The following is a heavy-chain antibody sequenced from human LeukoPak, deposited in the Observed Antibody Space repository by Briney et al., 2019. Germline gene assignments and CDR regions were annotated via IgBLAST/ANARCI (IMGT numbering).Heavy chain of an antibody. CDR2: INHSGST. D-gene: IGHD3-16*01. V-gene: IGHV4-34*01. CDR1: GGSISSYY. J-gene: IGHJ4*02. Sequence: PSETLSLTCTVSGGSISSYYWSWIRQPPGKGLEWIGEINHSGSTNYNPSLKSRVTISVDTSKNQFSLKLSSVTAADTAVYYCARVVARLIDYWGQGTLVTVSS. CDR3: ARVVARLIDY.